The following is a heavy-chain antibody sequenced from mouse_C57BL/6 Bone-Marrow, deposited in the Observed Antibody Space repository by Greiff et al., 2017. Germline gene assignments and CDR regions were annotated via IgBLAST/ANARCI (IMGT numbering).Heavy chain of an antibody. D-gene: IGHD3-3*01. V-gene: IGHV1-54*01. J-gene: IGHJ2*01. CDR2: INPGSGGT. CDR3: ARGGTFHY. CDR1: GYAFTNYL. Sequence: QVQLQQSGAELVRPGTSVKVSCKASGYAFTNYLIEWVKQRPGQGLEWIGVINPGSGGTNYNEKFKGKVTLTADKSSSTAYMQLSSLTSEDSAVYFCARGGTFHYWGQGTTLTVSS.